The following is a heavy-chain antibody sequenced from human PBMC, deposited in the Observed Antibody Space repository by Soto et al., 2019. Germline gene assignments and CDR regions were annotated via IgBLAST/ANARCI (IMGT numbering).Heavy chain of an antibody. CDR1: GYRNTSYY. D-gene: IGHD3-9*01. CDR2: INPSGGST. J-gene: IGHJ4*02. V-gene: IGHV1-46*01. Sequence: ALVKGSCKASGYRNTSYYRHWVRQTPGQGLEWMGIINPSGGSTSYAQKFQGRVTMTRDTSTSTVYMELSSLRSEDTAVYYCAVLTPTWAEAFDYWGQGTLVTVSS. CDR3: AVLTPTWAEAFDY.